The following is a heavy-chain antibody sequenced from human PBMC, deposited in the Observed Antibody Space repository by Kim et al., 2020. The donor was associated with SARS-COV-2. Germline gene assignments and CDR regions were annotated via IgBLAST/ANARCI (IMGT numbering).Heavy chain of an antibody. CDR3: ARQVDIGTSDRWYDFDN. V-gene: IGHV3-33*01. D-gene: IGHD2-15*01. Sequence: GGSLRLSCAASGFTFSNYGMHWVRQAPGKGLEWVALICSAGSKTYYADSVKGRFTISRDNSKNTLSLQMNTLRVEDTAVYYCARQVDIGTSDRWYDFDNWGQGHLHPVFS. CDR1: GFTFSNYG. CDR2: ICSAGSKT. J-gene: IGHJ4*02.